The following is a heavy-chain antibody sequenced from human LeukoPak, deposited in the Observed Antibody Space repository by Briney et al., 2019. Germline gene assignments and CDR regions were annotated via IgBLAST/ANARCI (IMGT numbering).Heavy chain of an antibody. V-gene: IGHV5-51*03. Sequence: PGESLKISCRGSGYSFTSYWIGWVRQMPGKGLEWMGRIYPGDSDTKYSPTFQGKVTISADKSTSTAYMEWRSLKASATAMYYCARDDADCGGDCYPFDYWGQGTLVTVSS. D-gene: IGHD2-21*02. CDR1: GYSFTSYW. CDR3: ARDDADCGGDCYPFDY. J-gene: IGHJ4*02. CDR2: IYPGDSDT.